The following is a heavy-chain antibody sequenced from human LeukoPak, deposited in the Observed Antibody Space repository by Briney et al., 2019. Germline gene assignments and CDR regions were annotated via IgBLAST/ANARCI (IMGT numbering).Heavy chain of an antibody. D-gene: IGHD4-17*01. J-gene: IGHJ5*02. V-gene: IGHV1-46*01. CDR2: INPSGGST. CDR1: GYTFISYY. CDR3: ARDFNGDYALNWFDP. Sequence: ASVKVSCKASGYTFISYYMHWVRQAPGQGLEWMGIINPSGGSTSYAQKFQGRVTMTRDTSTSTVYMELSSLRSEDTAVYYCARDFNGDYALNWFDPWGQGTLVTVSS.